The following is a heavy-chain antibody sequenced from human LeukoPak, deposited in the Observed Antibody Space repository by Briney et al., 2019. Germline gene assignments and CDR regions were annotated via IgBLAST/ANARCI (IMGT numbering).Heavy chain of an antibody. V-gene: IGHV4-59*01. J-gene: IGHJ5*02. CDR2: IYYSGST. CDR3: ARQSEDLYNWLDP. Sequence: SETLSLTCTVSGGSISSYYWSWIRQPPGKGLEWIGYIYYSGSTSYNPSLKGRVTISVDTSKNQFSLKLTSVTAADTAMYYCARQSEDLYNWLDPWGQGTLVTVSS. CDR1: GGSISSYY.